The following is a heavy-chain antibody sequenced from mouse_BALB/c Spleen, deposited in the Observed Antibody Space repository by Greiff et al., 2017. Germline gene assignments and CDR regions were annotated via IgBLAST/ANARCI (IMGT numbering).Heavy chain of an antibody. Sequence: VQLQQPGAELVKPGASVKLSCKASGYTFTSYYMYWVKQRPGQGLEWIGGINPSNGGTNFNEKFKSKATLTVDKSSSTAYMQLSSLTSEDSAVYYCTKGVLRFAYWGQGTLVTVSA. CDR2: INPSNGGT. J-gene: IGHJ3*01. CDR3: TKGVLRFAY. D-gene: IGHD1-1*01. V-gene: IGHV1S16*01. CDR1: GYTFTSYY.